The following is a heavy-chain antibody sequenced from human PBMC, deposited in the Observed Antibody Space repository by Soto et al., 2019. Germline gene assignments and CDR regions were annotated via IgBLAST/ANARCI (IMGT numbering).Heavy chain of an antibody. CDR3: ARSRYYDSSGYRALDAFDI. J-gene: IGHJ3*02. CDR2: INHSGST. CDR1: GGSFSGYY. D-gene: IGHD3-22*01. V-gene: IGHV4-34*01. Sequence: QVHLQQWGAGLLKPSETLSLTCAVFGGSFSGYYWNWIRQPPGKGLEWIGEINHSGSTNYYWSLKLRVNISVDTARNQFSLRLSSVTAADTAVYYCARSRYYDSSGYRALDAFDIWGQGTMVTVSS.